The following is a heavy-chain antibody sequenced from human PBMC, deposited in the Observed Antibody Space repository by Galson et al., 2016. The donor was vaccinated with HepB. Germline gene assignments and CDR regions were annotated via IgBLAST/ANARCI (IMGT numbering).Heavy chain of an antibody. D-gene: IGHD5-24*01. CDR2: IIPIFGTT. CDR3: ARPRDDYSGSMG. Sequence: SVKVSCKASGVTFSSFAINWVRQAPGQGLEWMGGIIPIFGTTNYAQKFQGRVTITADKSTSTAYMELSSLRSEDTAVYYCARPRDDYSGSMGWGQGTLVTVSS. CDR1: GVTFSSFA. J-gene: IGHJ4*02. V-gene: IGHV1-69*06.